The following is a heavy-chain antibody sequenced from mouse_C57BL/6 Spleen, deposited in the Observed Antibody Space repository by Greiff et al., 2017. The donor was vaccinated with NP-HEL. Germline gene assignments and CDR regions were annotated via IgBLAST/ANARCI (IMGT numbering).Heavy chain of an antibody. Sequence: VHLVESGPELVKPGASVKISCKASGYAFSSSWMNWVKQRPGKGLEWIGRIYPGDGDTNYNGKFKGKATLTADKSSSTAYMQLSSLTSEDSAVYFCAREGAYDGPAWFAYWGQGTLVTVSA. D-gene: IGHD2-3*01. J-gene: IGHJ3*01. CDR3: AREGAYDGPAWFAY. V-gene: IGHV1-82*01. CDR1: GYAFSSSW. CDR2: IYPGDGDT.